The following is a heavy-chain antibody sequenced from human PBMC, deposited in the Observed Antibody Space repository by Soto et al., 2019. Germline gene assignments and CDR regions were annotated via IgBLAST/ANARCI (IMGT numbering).Heavy chain of an antibody. J-gene: IGHJ3*02. CDR2: IYYSGST. Sequence: QLQLQESGPGLVKPSETLSLTCTVSGGSISSSSYYWGWIRQPPGKGLEWIGSIYYSGSTYYNPSLKSRLTISVDTSKNQFSLKLSSVTAADTAVYYCARRDDFWSGYAFDIWGQGTMVTVSS. V-gene: IGHV4-39*01. CDR3: ARRDDFWSGYAFDI. CDR1: GGSISSSSYY. D-gene: IGHD3-3*01.